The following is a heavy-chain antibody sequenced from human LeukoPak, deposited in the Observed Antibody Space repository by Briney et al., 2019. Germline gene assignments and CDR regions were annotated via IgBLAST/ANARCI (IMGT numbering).Heavy chain of an antibody. CDR3: ATAGGAAAGFDY. Sequence: SETLSLTCAVYGGSFSGYYWSWIRQPPGKGLEWIGEINHSGSTNYNPSLKSRVTISVDTSKNQFSLKLSSVTAADTAVYYCATAGGAAAGFDYWGQGTLVTVSS. CDR2: INHSGST. D-gene: IGHD6-13*01. V-gene: IGHV4-34*01. J-gene: IGHJ4*02. CDR1: GGSFSGYY.